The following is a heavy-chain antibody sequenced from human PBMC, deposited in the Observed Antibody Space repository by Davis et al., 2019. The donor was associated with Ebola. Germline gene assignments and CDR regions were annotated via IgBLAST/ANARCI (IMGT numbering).Heavy chain of an antibody. Sequence: PGGSLRLSCAASGFTVSSNYMSWVRQAPGKGLEWVSVIYSGGSTYYADSVKGRFTISRDNSKNTLYLQMNSLRAEDTAVYYCARVSNKFGMDVWGQGTTVTVSS. J-gene: IGHJ6*02. V-gene: IGHV3-53*01. CDR1: GFTVSSNY. CDR3: ARVSNKFGMDV. CDR2: IYSGGST. D-gene: IGHD1/OR15-1a*01.